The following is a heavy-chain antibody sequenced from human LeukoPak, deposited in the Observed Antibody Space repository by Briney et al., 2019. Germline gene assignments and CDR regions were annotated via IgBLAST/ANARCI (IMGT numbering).Heavy chain of an antibody. V-gene: IGHV1-2*02. J-gene: IGHJ5*02. CDR2: INPNSGGT. D-gene: IGHD4-17*01. CDR3: ARSDYGDYVSRVWFDP. CDR1: GYTFTGYY. Sequence: ASVKVSCKASGYTFTGYYMHWVRQAPGQGLEWMGWINPNSGGTNYAQKFQGRVTMTRDTSISTAYMELSRLRSDDTAVYYCARSDYGDYVSRVWFDPWGQGTLVTVSS.